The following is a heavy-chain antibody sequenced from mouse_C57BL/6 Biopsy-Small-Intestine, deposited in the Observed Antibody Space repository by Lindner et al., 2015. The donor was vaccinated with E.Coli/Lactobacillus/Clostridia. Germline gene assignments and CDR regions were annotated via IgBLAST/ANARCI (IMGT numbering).Heavy chain of an antibody. CDR2: ISSGSGTI. J-gene: IGHJ2*01. Sequence: VQLQESGGGLVKPGGSLKLSCAASGFTFSDYGMLWVRQAPAKGLEWVAYISSGSGTIYYADTLKGRFTISRDNAKNTLFLQMTSLRSEDTAMYYCTRRSLDGYFFDYWGQGTTLTVSS. D-gene: IGHD2-3*01. V-gene: IGHV5-17*01. CDR1: GFTFSDYG. CDR3: TRRSLDGYFFDY.